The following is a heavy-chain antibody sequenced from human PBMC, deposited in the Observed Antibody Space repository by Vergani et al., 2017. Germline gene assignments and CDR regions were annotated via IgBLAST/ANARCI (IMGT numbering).Heavy chain of an antibody. Sequence: QVTLKESGPVLVKPTETLTLTCTVSGFSLSNARMGVSWIRQPPGKALEWLAHIFSNDEKSYSTSLKSRLTIPKDTSKSQVVLTMTNMDPVDTATYYCARISPSIFGVVKTYWYFDLWGRGTLVTVSS. J-gene: IGHJ2*01. CDR3: ARISPSIFGVVKTYWYFDL. CDR1: GFSLSNARMG. V-gene: IGHV2-26*01. D-gene: IGHD3-3*01. CDR2: IFSNDEK.